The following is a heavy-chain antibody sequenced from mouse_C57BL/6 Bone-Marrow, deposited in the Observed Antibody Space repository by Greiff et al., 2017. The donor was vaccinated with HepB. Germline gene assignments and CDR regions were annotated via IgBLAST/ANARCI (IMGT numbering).Heavy chain of an antibody. CDR1: GYTFTNYW. V-gene: IGHV1-72*01. CDR2: IDPNSGGT. D-gene: IGHD1-1*01. Sequence: VKQSCKASGYTFTNYWMHWVKQRPGRGLEWIGRIDPNSGGTKYNEKFKSKATLTVDKPSSTAYMQLSSLTSEDSAVYYCARRYYGSRDYAMDYWGQGTSVTVSS. J-gene: IGHJ4*01. CDR3: ARRYYGSRDYAMDY.